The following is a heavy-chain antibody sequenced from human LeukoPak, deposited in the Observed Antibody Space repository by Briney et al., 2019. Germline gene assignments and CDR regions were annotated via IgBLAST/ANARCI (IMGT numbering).Heavy chain of an antibody. D-gene: IGHD2-2*01. J-gene: IGHJ4*02. CDR2: ISGSGGST. CDR3: AKDRIVVVPAAIAPVDY. CDR1: GFTFSSYG. V-gene: IGHV3-23*01. Sequence: GRSLRLSCAASGFTFSSYGMSWVRQAPGKGLEWVSAISGSGGSTYYADSVKGRFTISRDNSKNTLYLQMNSLRAEDTAVYYCAKDRIVVVPAAIAPVDYWGQGTLVTVSS.